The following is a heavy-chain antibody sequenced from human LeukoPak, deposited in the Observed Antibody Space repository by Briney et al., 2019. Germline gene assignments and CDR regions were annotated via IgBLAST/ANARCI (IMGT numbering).Heavy chain of an antibody. J-gene: IGHJ6*02. CDR2: ITPIFGTA. Sequence: GASVKVSCKASGGTFSSYAISWVRQAPGQGLEWMGGITPIFGTANYAQKFQGRVTITADESTSTAYMELSSLRSDDTAVYYCARSRLRFLEWLLDYYYYGMDVWGQGTTVTVSS. V-gene: IGHV1-69*13. CDR3: ARSRLRFLEWLLDYYYYGMDV. D-gene: IGHD3-3*01. CDR1: GGTFSSYA.